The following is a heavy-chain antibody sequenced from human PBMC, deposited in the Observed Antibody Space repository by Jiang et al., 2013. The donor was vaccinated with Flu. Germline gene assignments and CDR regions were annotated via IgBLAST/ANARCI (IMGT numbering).Heavy chain of an antibody. D-gene: IGHD3-3*01. CDR1: GGSFSGYY. Sequence: KPSETLSLTCAVYGGSFSGYYWSWIRQPPGKGLEWIGEINHSGSTNYNPSLKSRVTISVDTSKNQFSLKLSSVTAADTAVYYCARHRILELRFLEWPDAFDIWGQGTMVTVSS. V-gene: IGHV4-34*01. J-gene: IGHJ3*02. CDR2: INHSGST. CDR3: ARHRILELRFLEWPDAFDI.